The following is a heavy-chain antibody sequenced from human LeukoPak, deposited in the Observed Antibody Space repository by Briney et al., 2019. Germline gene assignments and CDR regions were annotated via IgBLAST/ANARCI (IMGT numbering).Heavy chain of an antibody. D-gene: IGHD5-18*01. V-gene: IGHV3-21*01. J-gene: IGHJ3*02. CDR3: ARDSSLQLWETFDM. Sequence: GGSLRLSCAASGFTFSTYNMHWVRQAPGKGLEWVAVIGSSGRDIYYADSLKGRFTVARDNAKNSLYLQMNNLRAEDTAVYYCARDSSLQLWETFDMWGQGTMVTVSS. CDR2: IGSSGRDI. CDR1: GFTFSTYN.